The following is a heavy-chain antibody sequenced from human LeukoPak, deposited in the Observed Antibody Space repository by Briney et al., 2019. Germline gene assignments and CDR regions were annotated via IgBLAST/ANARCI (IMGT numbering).Heavy chain of an antibody. D-gene: IGHD3-10*01. CDR2: IYSSGST. J-gene: IGHJ4*02. CDR1: GASINSGSNY. Sequence: SETLSLTCRVSGASINSGSNYWGWIRQPPGKTLEWIGSIYSSGSTYYNPSLKSRVIIMIDTPKNHFSLTLSSVTAADTAVYYCARLPLGFGEYLWGQGTLVTVSS. CDR3: ARLPLGFGEYL. V-gene: IGHV4-39*07.